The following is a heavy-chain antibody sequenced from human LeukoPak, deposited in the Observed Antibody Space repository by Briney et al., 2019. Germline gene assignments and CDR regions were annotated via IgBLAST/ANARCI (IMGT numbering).Heavy chain of an antibody. V-gene: IGHV3-23*01. D-gene: IGHD5-12*01. CDR2: IDSSGGST. CDR1: GFTISSYT. Sequence: PGGSLRLSCAASGFTISSYTMTWVRQAPGKGLEWVSSIDSSGGSTYYADSVKGRFTISRDNSKNTLYLQMDSLRADDTAVYYCAKSLVATAWLDPWDQGTLVTVSS. J-gene: IGHJ5*02. CDR3: AKSLVATAWLDP.